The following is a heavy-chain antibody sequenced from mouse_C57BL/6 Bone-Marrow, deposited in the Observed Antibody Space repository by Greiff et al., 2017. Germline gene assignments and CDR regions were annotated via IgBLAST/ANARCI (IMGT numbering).Heavy chain of an antibody. CDR1: GYTFTSYW. CDR3: ARSGPLGRSFDY. V-gene: IGHV1-55*01. Sequence: QLQLQQPGAELVKPGASVKMSCKASGYTFTSYWITWVKQRPGQGLEWIGDIYPTSGRTNYNEKFKSKAILTVDTSSNTAYMQLSSLTSEDSAVFYCARSGPLGRSFDYWGQGTTLTVSS. CDR2: IYPTSGRT. D-gene: IGHD4-1*01. J-gene: IGHJ2*01.